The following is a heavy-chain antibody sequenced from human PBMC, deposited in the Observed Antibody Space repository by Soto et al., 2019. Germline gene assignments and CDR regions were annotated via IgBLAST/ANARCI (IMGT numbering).Heavy chain of an antibody. CDR2: IHSGGSRI. Sequence: EVQLVESGGGLVQPGGSLILSCAASGFTFSTYHMNWVRQAPGKGLEWVSYIHSGGSRIYYADSVKGRFTISRDNAKNSLYLQMNSLRAEDTAVYYCARDGSTMTTNNHYAMDVWGQGTTVTVSS. CDR3: ARDGSTMTTNNHYAMDV. V-gene: IGHV3-48*03. D-gene: IGHD4-17*01. J-gene: IGHJ6*02. CDR1: GFTFSTYH.